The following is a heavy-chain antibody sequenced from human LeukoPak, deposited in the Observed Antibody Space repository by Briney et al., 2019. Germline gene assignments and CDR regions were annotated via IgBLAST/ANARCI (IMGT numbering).Heavy chain of an antibody. CDR1: GYTFTGYY. Sequence: GASVKVSCKASGYTFTGYYMHWVRQAPGQGLEWMGWINPNSGGANYAQKFQGRVTMTRDTSISTAYMELSRLRSDDTAVYYCAREGRHTAMADFDYWGQGTLVTVSS. V-gene: IGHV1-2*02. J-gene: IGHJ4*02. CDR3: AREGRHTAMADFDY. D-gene: IGHD5-18*01. CDR2: INPNSGGA.